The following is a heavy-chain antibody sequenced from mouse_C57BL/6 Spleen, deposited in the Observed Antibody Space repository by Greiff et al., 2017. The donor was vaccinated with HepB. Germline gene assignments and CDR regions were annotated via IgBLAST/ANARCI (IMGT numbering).Heavy chain of an antibody. Sequence: EVQLQQSGPELVKPGASVKISCKASGYTFTDYYMNWVKQSHGKSLEWIGDINPNNGGTSYNQKFKGKATLTVDKSSSTAYMELRSLTSEDSAVYYCARAKFLYDYYFDYWGQGTTLTVSS. V-gene: IGHV1-26*01. D-gene: IGHD2-3*01. CDR1: GYTFTDYY. J-gene: IGHJ2*01. CDR3: ARAKFLYDYYFDY. CDR2: INPNNGGT.